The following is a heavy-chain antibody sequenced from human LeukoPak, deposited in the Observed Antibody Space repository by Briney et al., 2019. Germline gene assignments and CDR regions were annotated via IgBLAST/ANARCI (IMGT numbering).Heavy chain of an antibody. Sequence: GESLKISCKGSGYSFINYWIGWVRQMPGKGLEWMGIIYPGDSDTRYSPSFQGQVTISADKSISTAYLQWSSLKASDTAMYYCARPGFEYSSSSGVDYWGQGTLVTVSP. CDR2: IYPGDSDT. V-gene: IGHV5-51*01. CDR1: GYSFINYW. CDR3: ARPGFEYSSSSGVDY. D-gene: IGHD6-6*01. J-gene: IGHJ4*02.